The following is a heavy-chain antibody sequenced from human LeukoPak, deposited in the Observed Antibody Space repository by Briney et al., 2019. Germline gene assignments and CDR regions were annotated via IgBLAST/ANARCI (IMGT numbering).Heavy chain of an antibody. CDR1: GFTFDDYS. D-gene: IGHD4-17*01. V-gene: IGHV3-20*04. Sequence: GGSLRLSCAASGFTFDDYSMSWVRQAPGRGLEWVSGINWNGGSTGYADSVKGRFTISRDNAKNSLYLQMNSLRAEDTALYYCARAGYGDYFDYWGQGTLVTVSS. CDR2: INWNGGST. J-gene: IGHJ4*02. CDR3: ARAGYGDYFDY.